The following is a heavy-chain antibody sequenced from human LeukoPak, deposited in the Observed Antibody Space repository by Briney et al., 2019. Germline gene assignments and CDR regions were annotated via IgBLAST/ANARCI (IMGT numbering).Heavy chain of an antibody. D-gene: IGHD3-10*01. CDR3: AKDRNIGGSGSYYRLNWFDP. V-gene: IGHV3-23*01. Sequence: RGSLRLSCAASGFTFSSYAMSWVRQAPGKGLEWVSAISGSGGSTYYADSVKGRFTISRDSSKNTLYLQMNSLRAEDTAVYYCAKDRNIGGSGSYYRLNWFDPWGQGTLVTVSS. J-gene: IGHJ5*02. CDR1: GFTFSSYA. CDR2: ISGSGGST.